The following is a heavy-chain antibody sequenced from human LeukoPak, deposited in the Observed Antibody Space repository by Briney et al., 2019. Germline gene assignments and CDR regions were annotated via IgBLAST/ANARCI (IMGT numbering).Heavy chain of an antibody. CDR1: GFTFSSYA. V-gene: IGHV3-23*01. Sequence: RGSLRLSCAASGFTFSSYAMSWVRQAPGKGLEWVSAISGSGGSTYYADSVKGRFTISRDNSKNTLYLQMNSLRAEDTAVYYCAKGRGIAVAGTGFDYWGQGTLIAVSS. CDR2: ISGSGGST. CDR3: AKGRGIAVAGTGFDY. D-gene: IGHD6-19*01. J-gene: IGHJ4*02.